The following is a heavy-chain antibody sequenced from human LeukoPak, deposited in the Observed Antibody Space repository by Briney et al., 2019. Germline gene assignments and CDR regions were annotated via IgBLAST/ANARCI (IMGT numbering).Heavy chain of an antibody. CDR1: GFIFNTYA. CDR3: ATGYAGTLLY. V-gene: IGHV3-48*03. Sequence: GGSLRLSCAASGFIFNTYAMSWVRQAPGKGLEWVSYISSSGSSIYYADSVKGRFTISRDNAKNSLYLQMNSLRVEDTAVYYCATGYAGTLLYWGQGTLVTVSS. J-gene: IGHJ4*02. CDR2: ISSSGSSI. D-gene: IGHD4-23*01.